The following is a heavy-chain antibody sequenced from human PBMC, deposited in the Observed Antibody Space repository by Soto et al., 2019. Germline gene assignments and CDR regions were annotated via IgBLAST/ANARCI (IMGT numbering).Heavy chain of an antibody. V-gene: IGHV4-4*02. Sequence: NPSETLSLTCVVSGGSISSGDWWSWVCQPPGKGLEWIGQIYHSGSTHYNPSLKSRVTISVDKSKNQFSLKLRSVTAADTAVYYCARVNGVTSGPMDSWGQGTLVTVSS. CDR3: ARVNGVTSGPMDS. J-gene: IGHJ4*02. D-gene: IGHD6-19*01. CDR1: GGSISSGDW. CDR2: IYHSGST.